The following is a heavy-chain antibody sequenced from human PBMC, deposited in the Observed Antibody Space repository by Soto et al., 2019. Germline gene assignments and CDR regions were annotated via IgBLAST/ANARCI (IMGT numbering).Heavy chain of an antibody. V-gene: IGHV3-53*04. J-gene: IGHJ3*02. Sequence: EVQLVESGGGLVQPGGSLRLSCAASGLTVSSNYMSWVRQAPGKGLERVSVIYSGGSTYYADSVKGRFAISRHNSKNTLYLPMISLRAEDTAVYYCGVAAAGTSGAFDIWGQGTMVTVSS. CDR3: GVAAAGTSGAFDI. D-gene: IGHD6-13*01. CDR2: IYSGGST. CDR1: GLTVSSNY.